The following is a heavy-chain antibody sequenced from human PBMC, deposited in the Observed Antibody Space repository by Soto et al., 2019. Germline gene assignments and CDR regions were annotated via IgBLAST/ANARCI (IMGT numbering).Heavy chain of an antibody. D-gene: IGHD2-15*01. V-gene: IGHV4-39*01. CDR3: VGRVVAATLDYFDY. Sequence: QLQLQESGPGLVKPSETLSLTCTVSGGSISSSSYYWGWIRQPPGKGLEWIGSIYYSGSTYYNPSLKSRVTISVDTSKSQFSLKLSSVTAADTAVYYCVGRVVAATLDYFDYWGQGTLVTVSS. CDR1: GGSISSSSYY. J-gene: IGHJ4*02. CDR2: IYYSGST.